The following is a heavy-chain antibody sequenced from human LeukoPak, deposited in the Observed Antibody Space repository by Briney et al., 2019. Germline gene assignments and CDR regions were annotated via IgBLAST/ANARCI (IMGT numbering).Heavy chain of an antibody. D-gene: IGHD3-10*01. CDR2: ISGSGGST. V-gene: IGHV3-23*01. Sequence: PGGSLRLSCAASGFTFSSYAMSWVRQAPGKGLEWVSGISGSGGSTYYADSVKGRFTISRDNSKNTLYVQMNSLRAEDTAVYYCAKGITMVRGVIYGYFDYWGQGTQVTVSS. CDR3: AKGITMVRGVIYGYFDY. CDR1: GFTFSSYA. J-gene: IGHJ4*02.